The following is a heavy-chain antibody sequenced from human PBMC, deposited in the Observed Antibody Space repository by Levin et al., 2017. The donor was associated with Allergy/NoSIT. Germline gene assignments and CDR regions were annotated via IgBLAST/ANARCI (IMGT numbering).Heavy chain of an antibody. CDR2: IYYSGST. CDR3: ARELDSSDAFDI. CDR1: GGSIRTYY. D-gene: IGHD6-13*01. J-gene: IGHJ3*02. V-gene: IGHV4-59*01. Sequence: SQTLSLPCTVSGGSIRTYYWTWIRQPPGKGLEWIGNIYYSGSTNYNPSLRRRVTISVDTSKNQFSLKLNSVTAADTAVYFCARELDSSDAFDIWGQGTMVTVSS.